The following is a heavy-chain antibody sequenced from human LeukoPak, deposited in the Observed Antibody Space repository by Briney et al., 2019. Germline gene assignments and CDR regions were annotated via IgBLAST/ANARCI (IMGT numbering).Heavy chain of an antibody. D-gene: IGHD1-14*01. V-gene: IGHV1-2*02. Sequence: ASVKVSCKASGYTFTGYYLHWVRQAPGQGLEWMGWMNPNSGNTGYAQKFQGRVTMTTDTSTSTAYMELRSLRSDDTAVYYCARETEGTSFDYWGQGTLVTVSS. CDR2: MNPNSGNT. J-gene: IGHJ4*02. CDR1: GYTFTGYY. CDR3: ARETEGTSFDY.